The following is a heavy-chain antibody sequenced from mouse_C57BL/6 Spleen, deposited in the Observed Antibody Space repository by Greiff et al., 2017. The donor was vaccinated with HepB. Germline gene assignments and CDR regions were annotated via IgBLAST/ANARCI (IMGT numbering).Heavy chain of an antibody. V-gene: IGHV1-5*01. CDR2: IYPGNGDT. D-gene: IGHD2-1*01. CDR1: GYTFTSYW. CDR3: TTGGNLYYFDY. Sequence: EVQLQQSGTVLARPGASVKMSCKTSGYTFTSYWMHWVKQRPGQGLEWIGAIYPGNGDTSYNQKFKGRAKLTAVTSASTAYMELSSLTNEDSAVYYCTTGGNLYYFDYWRQGTTLTVSS. J-gene: IGHJ2*01.